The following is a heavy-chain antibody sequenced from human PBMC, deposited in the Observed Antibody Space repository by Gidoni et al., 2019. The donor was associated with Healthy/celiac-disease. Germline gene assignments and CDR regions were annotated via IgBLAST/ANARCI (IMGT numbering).Heavy chain of an antibody. Sequence: QVQMVESGGGVVQPGRSLRLSCAASGLTFSSYAITGVRQAPGKGLEWVAVISYDGSNKYYADSVKGRFTISRDNSKNTLYLQMNSLRAEDTAVYYCARGQFGKAVAGIYYYYYGMDVWGQGTTVTVSS. D-gene: IGHD6-19*01. CDR2: ISYDGSNK. V-gene: IGHV3-30-3*01. CDR1: GLTFSSYA. J-gene: IGHJ6*02. CDR3: ARGQFGKAVAGIYYYYYGMDV.